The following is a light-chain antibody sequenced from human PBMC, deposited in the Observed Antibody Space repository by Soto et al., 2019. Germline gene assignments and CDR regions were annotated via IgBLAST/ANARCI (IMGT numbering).Light chain of an antibody. CDR3: SSFSSGNTLV. J-gene: IGLJ2*01. CDR2: EVR. CDR1: SRDVGAYNL. V-gene: IGLV2-14*01. Sequence: QSALTQPGSVSGSPGQSITISCSGTSRDVGAYNLVSWYQQRPGKAPKLLIYEVRNRPSGLSYRFSGSKSGNTASLTISSLLPEDEADYFCSSFSSGNTLVFGGGTKLTVL.